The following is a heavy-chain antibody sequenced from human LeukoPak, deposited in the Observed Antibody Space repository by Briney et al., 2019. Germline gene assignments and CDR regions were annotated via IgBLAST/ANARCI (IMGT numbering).Heavy chain of an antibody. CDR3: ARGRLRKLWLARRLDY. D-gene: IGHD3-10*01. CDR1: GYTFTSYD. J-gene: IGHJ4*02. V-gene: IGHV1-8*01. Sequence: GASVKVSCKASGYTFTSYDINWVRQAPGQGLEWMGWMNPNSGNTGYAQKFQGRVTMTRNTSISTAYMELSSLRSEDTAVYYCARGRLRKLWLARRLDYWGQGTLVSVSS. CDR2: MNPNSGNT.